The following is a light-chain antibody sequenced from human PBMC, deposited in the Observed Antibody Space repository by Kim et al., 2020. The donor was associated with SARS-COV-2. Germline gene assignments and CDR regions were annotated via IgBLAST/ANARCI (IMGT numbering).Light chain of an antibody. J-gene: IGKJ1*01. Sequence: QGQGATLSCRASQSVSNNYIAWYRQKPGQAPRLLIYNALHRPTGIPDRFSGSGSGTDFTLTISRLEPEDFAMYYCQQFGTSRPWTFGQGTKVDIK. CDR2: NAL. V-gene: IGKV3-20*01. CDR3: QQFGTSRPWT. CDR1: QSVSNNY.